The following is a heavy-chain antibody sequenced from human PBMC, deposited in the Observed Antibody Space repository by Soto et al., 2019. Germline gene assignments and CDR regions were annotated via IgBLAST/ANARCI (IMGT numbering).Heavy chain of an antibody. V-gene: IGHV4-59*01. D-gene: IGHD2-15*01. Sequence: SETLSLTCTVSGGSISSYYWSWILQHPGKGLEWIGYLYYSGSTNYNPSLKSRVTISVDTSKNQFSLKLSSVTAADTAVYYCASQYCSGGSCYAYDAFAIWGQGTMVTVSS. J-gene: IGHJ3*02. CDR3: ASQYCSGGSCYAYDAFAI. CDR2: LYYSGST. CDR1: GGSISSYY.